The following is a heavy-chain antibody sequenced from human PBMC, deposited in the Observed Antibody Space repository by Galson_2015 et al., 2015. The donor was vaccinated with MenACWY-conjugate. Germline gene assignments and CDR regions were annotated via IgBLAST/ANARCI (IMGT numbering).Heavy chain of an antibody. Sequence: SLRLSCAGSGFTFSSYTMNWVRQAPGKGLEWVSSISSSNSTIYYADSVKGRFTISRDNSKNTLYLQMNSLRDEDTAVYYCARDPGAAAARDYYYGIDVSRQGTTVTV. J-gene: IGHJ6*02. CDR1: GFTFSSYT. CDR2: ISSSNSTI. V-gene: IGHV3-48*02. CDR3: ARDPGAAAARDYYYGIDV. D-gene: IGHD6-13*01.